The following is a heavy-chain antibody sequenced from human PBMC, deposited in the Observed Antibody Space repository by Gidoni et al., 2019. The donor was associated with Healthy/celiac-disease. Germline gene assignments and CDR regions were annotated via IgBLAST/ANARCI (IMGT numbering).Heavy chain of an antibody. J-gene: IGHJ4*02. V-gene: IGHV3-66*02. CDR3: ARTVAGIFDY. Sequence: EVQLLESGGGLVQPGGSLRLSCAASGFTVISNYMRWVRQAPGTGLGWVSVIYSGGSTYYADSVKGRFTISRDNSKNTLYLQMNSLRAEDTAVYYCARTVAGIFDYWGQGTLVTVSS. CDR2: IYSGGST. D-gene: IGHD6-19*01. CDR1: GFTVISNY.